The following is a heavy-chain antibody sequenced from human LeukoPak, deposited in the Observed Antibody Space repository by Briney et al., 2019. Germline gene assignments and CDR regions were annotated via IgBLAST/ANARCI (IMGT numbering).Heavy chain of an antibody. D-gene: IGHD3-3*01. CDR2: IKGDGIST. J-gene: IGHJ6*02. V-gene: IGHV3-74*01. CDR3: ARTPITIFGVRYYYYGMDV. CDR1: GFDFSSNW. Sequence: GGSLRLSCAASGFDFSSNWMHWVRHAPGQGLVWVSRIKGDGISTNYADSVKGRFTISRDIAKNTLYLQMNSLRAEDTAVYYCARTPITIFGVRYYYYGMDVWGQGTTVTVSS.